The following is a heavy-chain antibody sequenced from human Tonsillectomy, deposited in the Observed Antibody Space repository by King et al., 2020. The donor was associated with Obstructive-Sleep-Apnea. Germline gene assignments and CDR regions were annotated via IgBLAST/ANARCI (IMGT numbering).Heavy chain of an antibody. CDR1: GFPFRDHA. J-gene: IGHJ4*02. CDR2: ISASGDTT. CDR3: AKDRGRGSTFYERSGYYPDFLDS. V-gene: IGHV3-23*04. Sequence: VQLVESGGGLLQPGGSLRLSCAASGFPFRDHAMTWVRQSPVQGLEWVSAISASGDTTYYAESVKGRITISRDNLKNNLYLQMRSLRIEDTAVYFCAKDRGRGSTFYERSGYYPDFLDSWGQGTLVTVSS. D-gene: IGHD3-22*01.